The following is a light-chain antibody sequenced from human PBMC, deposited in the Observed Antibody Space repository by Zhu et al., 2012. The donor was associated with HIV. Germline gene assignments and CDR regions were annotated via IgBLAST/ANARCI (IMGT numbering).Light chain of an antibody. Sequence: EIVLTQSPGTLSLSPGESATLSCRASGSVSSSFLAWYQQKPGQAPRLLIYGTSTRAIGIPDRFSGSGSGTDFSLTITSLEPEDFAVYYCHQYGSSPLTFGGGTKVDIK. CDR1: GSVSSSF. J-gene: IGKJ4*01. CDR3: HQYGSSPLT. CDR2: GTS. V-gene: IGKV3-20*01.